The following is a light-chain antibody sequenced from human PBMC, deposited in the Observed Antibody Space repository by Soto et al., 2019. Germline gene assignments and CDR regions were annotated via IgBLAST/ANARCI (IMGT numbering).Light chain of an antibody. CDR1: SSDVGGYNH. Sequence: QSVLTQPRSVSGSPGQSVTISCTGTSSDVGGYNHVSWYQHHPGKAPKVKIYDVTKRPSGVPDRFSGSKSGNTASLTISGLQAEDEADYYCCSYAGSYTWVFGGGTKLTVL. V-gene: IGLV2-11*01. CDR3: CSYAGSYTWV. J-gene: IGLJ3*02. CDR2: DVT.